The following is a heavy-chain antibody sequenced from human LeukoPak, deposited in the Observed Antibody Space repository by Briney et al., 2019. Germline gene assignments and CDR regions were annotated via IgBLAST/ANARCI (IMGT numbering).Heavy chain of an antibody. D-gene: IGHD5-24*01. CDR3: ARDRSEMATLWAHFDY. CDR1: GFTVSSNY. CDR2: IYNADTT. J-gene: IGHJ4*02. V-gene: IGHV3-53*01. Sequence: GGSLRLSCAASGFTVSSNYMSWVRQAPGKGLEWVSVIYNADTTYYADSVKGRFTISRDNSKNTLYLQMNSLRAEDTTIYYCARDRSEMATLWAHFDYWGQGSLVTVSS.